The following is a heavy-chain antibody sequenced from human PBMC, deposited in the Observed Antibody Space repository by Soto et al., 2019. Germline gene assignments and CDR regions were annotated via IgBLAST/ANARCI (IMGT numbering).Heavy chain of an antibody. Sequence: GGSLRLSCAASGFTFSSYAMTWVRQAPGKGLEWVSTIGSSGSNTHYTDSVKGRFTISRDNSKNTLYLQMISLRDEDTAVYYCAREAGTWHLPLNWFDPWGQGTLVTVSS. CDR3: AREAGTWHLPLNWFDP. V-gene: IGHV3-23*01. D-gene: IGHD6-19*01. CDR1: GFTFSSYA. CDR2: IGSSGSNT. J-gene: IGHJ5*02.